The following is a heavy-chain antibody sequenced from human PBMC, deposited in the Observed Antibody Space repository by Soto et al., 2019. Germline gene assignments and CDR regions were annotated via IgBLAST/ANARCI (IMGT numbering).Heavy chain of an antibody. CDR2: IDPSDSYT. V-gene: IGHV5-10-1*01. Sequence: GESLKISCKGSGYSFTSYWISWVRQMPGKGLEWMGRIDPSDSYTNYSPSFQGHVTISADKSISTAYLQWSSLKASDTAMYYCARLGHCSSTSCYPNYWGQGTLVTVSS. CDR1: GYSFTSYW. J-gene: IGHJ4*02. CDR3: ARLGHCSSTSCYPNY. D-gene: IGHD2-2*01.